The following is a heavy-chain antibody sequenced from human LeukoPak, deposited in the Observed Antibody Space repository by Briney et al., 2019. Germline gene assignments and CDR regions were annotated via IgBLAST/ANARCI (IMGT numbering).Heavy chain of an antibody. Sequence: GGSLRLSCAASGFTFSSYWMSWVRQAPGKGLEWVSGISDSGSSTDYADSVRGRFTISRDNSKNTLYLQMNSLRADDTAVYYCAKKIFQGWGFYFDYWGQGTLVTVS. V-gene: IGHV3-23*01. CDR1: GFTFSSYW. D-gene: IGHD2-15*01. CDR3: AKKIFQGWGFYFDY. CDR2: ISDSGSST. J-gene: IGHJ4*02.